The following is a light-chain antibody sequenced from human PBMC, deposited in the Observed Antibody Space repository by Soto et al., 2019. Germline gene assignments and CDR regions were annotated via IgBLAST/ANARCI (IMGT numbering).Light chain of an antibody. CDR3: HHYGGSISFT. CDR2: GAS. CDR1: QTVCSTC. V-gene: IGKV3-20*01. Sequence: EIVLTQSPGTLSLSPGERATLSCRTSQTVCSTCLAWYQQKPVQAPMLLLSGASNRATGIPDRFSGSGSGTDFTITIPRLEPHEVAVYYCHHYGGSISFTFGPGNKVDIK. J-gene: IGKJ3*01.